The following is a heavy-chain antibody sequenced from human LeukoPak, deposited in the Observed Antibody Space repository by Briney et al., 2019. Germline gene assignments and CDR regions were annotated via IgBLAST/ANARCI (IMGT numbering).Heavy chain of an antibody. CDR2: ISAAGRT. D-gene: IGHD6-13*01. Sequence: GASLRLSCAASGFTFSNYAMSWVRQAPGKGLEWISAISAAGRTYYADSVKGRFTISRDSSKNTLFLQMSSLRDGDTAVYYCAKDATEFSSSWYGDWGQGTLVTVSS. J-gene: IGHJ4*02. CDR3: AKDATEFSSSWYGD. CDR1: GFTFSNYA. V-gene: IGHV3-23*01.